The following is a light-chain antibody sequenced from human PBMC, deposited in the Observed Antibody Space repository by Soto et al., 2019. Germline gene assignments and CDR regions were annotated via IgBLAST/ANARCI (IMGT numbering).Light chain of an antibody. J-gene: IGLJ3*02. CDR2: EVT. V-gene: IGLV2-8*01. Sequence: QSALTQPPSASGSPGQTVTISCTGTSSDVGGYNYVSWYQQYPGTAPKLMIYEVTKRPSGVPDRFSGSKSGNTASLTVSGLQPEDEADYYCISYAGTINFWVFGGGTKVTVL. CDR3: ISYAGTINFWV. CDR1: SSDVGGYNY.